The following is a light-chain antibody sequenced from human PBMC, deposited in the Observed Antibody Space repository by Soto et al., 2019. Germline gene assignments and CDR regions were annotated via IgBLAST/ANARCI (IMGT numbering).Light chain of an antibody. CDR1: QSIMSY. CDR3: LQDYDSPRT. V-gene: IGKV1-6*01. CDR2: AAS. Sequence: IQMTQSPSSVSASIGDRVTITCRASQSIMSYLSWYQQKPGKAPKLLIYAASSLQSGVPSRFSGSGSGTDFTLTISSLQPEDFATYYCLQDYDSPRTFGQGTKVDIK. J-gene: IGKJ1*01.